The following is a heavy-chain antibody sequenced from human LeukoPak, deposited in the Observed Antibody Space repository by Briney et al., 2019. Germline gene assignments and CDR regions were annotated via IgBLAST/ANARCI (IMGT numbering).Heavy chain of an antibody. D-gene: IGHD3-16*02. Sequence: PGGSLRLSCAASGFTFSSYAMHWVRQAPAKGLEYVSAISSNGGSTNYANSVKGRFTISRDNSKNTLYLQMGSLRAEDMAVDYCARDYDYVWGSYRFDAFDIRGQGTMVTVSS. CDR1: GFTFSSYA. CDR2: ISSNGGST. J-gene: IGHJ3*02. CDR3: ARDYDYVWGSYRFDAFDI. V-gene: IGHV3-64*01.